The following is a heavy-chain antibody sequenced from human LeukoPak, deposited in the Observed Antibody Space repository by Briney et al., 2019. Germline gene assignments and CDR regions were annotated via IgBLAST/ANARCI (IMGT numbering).Heavy chain of an antibody. Sequence: GGSLRLSCAASGFTFSSYEMNWVRQAPGKGLEWVAYISSSGSTIYYAYSVKGGFTISRDNAKNSLYLQLNSLRAEDTAVYYCAELGITMIRGVWGKGTTVTISS. CDR2: ISSSGSTI. CDR1: GFTFSSYE. CDR3: AELGITMIRGV. D-gene: IGHD3-10*01. V-gene: IGHV3-48*03. J-gene: IGHJ6*04.